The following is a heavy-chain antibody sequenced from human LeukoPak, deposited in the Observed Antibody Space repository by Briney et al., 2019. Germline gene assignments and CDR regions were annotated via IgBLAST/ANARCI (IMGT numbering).Heavy chain of an antibody. CDR1: GGSISGYY. V-gene: IGHV4-34*01. D-gene: IGHD3-22*01. Sequence: PSEALSLICTVSGGSISGYYWSWIRQPPGKGLEWIGEINHSGSTNYNPSLKSRVTISVDTSKNQFSLKLSSVTAADTAVYYCARGPNYYDSSGYYFFDYWGQGTLVTVSS. J-gene: IGHJ4*02. CDR2: INHSGST. CDR3: ARGPNYYDSSGYYFFDY.